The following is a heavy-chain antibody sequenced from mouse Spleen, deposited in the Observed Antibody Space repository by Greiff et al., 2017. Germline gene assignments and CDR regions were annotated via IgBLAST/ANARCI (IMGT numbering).Heavy chain of an antibody. CDR2: IYPGNSDT. D-gene: IGHD2-4*01. CDR3: TRDYDYDFYFDY. J-gene: IGHJ2*01. Sequence: EVKLVESGTVLARPGASVKMSCKTSGYTFTSYWMHWVKQRPGQGLEWIGAIYPGNSDTSYNQKFKGKAKLTAVTSASTAYMELSSLTNEDSAVYYCTRDYDYDFYFDYWGQGTTLTVSS. V-gene: IGHV1-5*01. CDR1: GYTFTSYW.